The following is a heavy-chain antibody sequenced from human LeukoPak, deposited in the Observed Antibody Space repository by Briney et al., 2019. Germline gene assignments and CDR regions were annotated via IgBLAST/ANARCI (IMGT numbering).Heavy chain of an antibody. D-gene: IGHD2-2*01. V-gene: IGHV5-51*01. CDR3: ARLLGLKVVVPDDEAFDI. J-gene: IGHJ3*02. CDR1: EYSFTTYW. Sequence: GESLKISCRGSEYSFTTYWIGWVRQMPGKGLEYMGIINPGKSDTRCSPSFQGQVTISADKSINTAYLQWGSLRASDTAIYYCARLLGLKVVVPDDEAFDIWGQGTMVTVSS. CDR2: INPGKSDT.